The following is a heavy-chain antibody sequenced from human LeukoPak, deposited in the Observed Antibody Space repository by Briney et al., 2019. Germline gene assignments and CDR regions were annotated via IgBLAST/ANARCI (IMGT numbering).Heavy chain of an antibody. V-gene: IGHV3-23*01. CDR1: GFTFSSYA. CDR2: ISGSGDST. Sequence: GALRLSCAASGFTFSSYAMSWVRQAPGKGLEWVSAISGSGDSTYYADSVKGRFTISRDNSKNTLYLQMNSLRAEDTAVYYCAKDLGYCSGTSCYWDCWGQGTLVTVSS. D-gene: IGHD2-2*01. CDR3: AKDLGYCSGTSCYWDC. J-gene: IGHJ4*02.